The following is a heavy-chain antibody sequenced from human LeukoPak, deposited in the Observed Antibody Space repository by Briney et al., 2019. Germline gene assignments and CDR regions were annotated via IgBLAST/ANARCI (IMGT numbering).Heavy chain of an antibody. CDR3: SRDGFSLGDS. D-gene: IGHD2/OR15-2a*01. Sequence: GGSLRLSCAPSGFSLTNYGMQWVRQSPGKGLVWVSHINHDGSLTNYADSVKGRFTISRDIAKNTVYLQMNRLGAEDTATYYCSRDGFSLGDSWGQGTLVTVSS. CDR2: INHDGSLT. CDR1: GFSLTNYG. V-gene: IGHV3-74*01. J-gene: IGHJ4*02.